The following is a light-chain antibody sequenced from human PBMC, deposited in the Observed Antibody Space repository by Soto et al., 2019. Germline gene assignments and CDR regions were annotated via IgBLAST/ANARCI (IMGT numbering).Light chain of an antibody. CDR1: SSNIGAGYE. CDR2: DSI. J-gene: IGLJ7*01. V-gene: IGLV1-40*01. Sequence: QSVLTQPPSGSGAPGQRITISCTGSSSNIGAGYEVHWYQQLPGTAPKLLIYDSINRPSGVPDRFSGSKSATSASLAITGLQAEDEAEYYCQAYDSSLSGAVFGGGTQLTVL. CDR3: QAYDSSLSGAV.